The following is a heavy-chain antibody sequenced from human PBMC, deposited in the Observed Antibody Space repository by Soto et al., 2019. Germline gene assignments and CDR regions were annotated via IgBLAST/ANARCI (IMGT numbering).Heavy chain of an antibody. V-gene: IGHV3-23*01. D-gene: IGHD1-26*01. Sequence: LRLSCAASGFRLRTRAMSWVRQAPGKGLEWVASIRPGGDSTYYADSVKGRFAVSRDNSNVTLYLQMDSLRVEDTAIYYCTTHEEGAPWAGGFDSSGQGTLVTDSS. J-gene: IGHJ5*01. CDR3: TTHEEGAPWAGGFDS. CDR2: IRPGGDST. CDR1: GFRLRTRA.